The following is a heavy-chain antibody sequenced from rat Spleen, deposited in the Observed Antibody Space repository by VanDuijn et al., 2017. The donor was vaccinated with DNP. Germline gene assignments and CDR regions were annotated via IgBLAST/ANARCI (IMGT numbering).Heavy chain of an antibody. D-gene: IGHD1-3*01. Sequence: QVQLKESGPGLVHPSQTLSLTCTVAGFSLTSYNIHWFRQPPGKGLEWIAGIWSGGTPDYNSALKSRLSISRDTSKSQVLLRVNSLQTEDTAMYFCARSDYGSSPDYWGQGVMVTVSS. J-gene: IGHJ2*01. V-gene: IGHV2-15*01. CDR2: IWSGGTP. CDR1: GFSLTSYN. CDR3: ARSDYGSSPDY.